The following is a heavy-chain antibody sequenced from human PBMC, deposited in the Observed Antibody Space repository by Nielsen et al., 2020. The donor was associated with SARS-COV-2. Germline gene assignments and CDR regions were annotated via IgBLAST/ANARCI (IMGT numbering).Heavy chain of an antibody. J-gene: IGHJ6*02. D-gene: IGHD4-23*01. V-gene: IGHV3-11*05. CDR2: ISSSSSYT. CDR3: ARGATVVTPGDYYYYGMDV. Sequence: RQAPGKGLEWVSYISSSSSYTNYADSVKGRFTISRDNAKNSLYLQMNSLGAEDTAVYYCARGATVVTPGDYYYYGMDVWGQGTTVTVSS.